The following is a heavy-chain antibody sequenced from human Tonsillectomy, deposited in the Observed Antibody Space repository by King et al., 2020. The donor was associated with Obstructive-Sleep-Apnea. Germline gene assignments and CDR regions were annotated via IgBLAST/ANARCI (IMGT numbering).Heavy chain of an antibody. J-gene: IGHJ4*02. CDR3: VRGGLDWPALEY. Sequence: VQLVESGGGLVQPGGSLRLSCAASGFTFSTYNMNWVRQAPGKGLEWVSYISSSSTTKHYADSVKGRFTISRDNAKNSLFLQMNSLTVEDTAVYYCVRGGLDWPALEYWGQGTLVTVSS. CDR1: GFTFSTYN. D-gene: IGHD3-3*01. CDR2: ISSSSTTK. V-gene: IGHV3-48*04.